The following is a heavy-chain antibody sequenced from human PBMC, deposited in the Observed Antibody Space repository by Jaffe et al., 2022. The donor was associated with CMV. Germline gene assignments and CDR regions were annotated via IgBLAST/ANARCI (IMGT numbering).Heavy chain of an antibody. CDR2: ISAYNGNT. Sequence: QVQLVQSGAEVKKPGASVKVSCKASGYTFTSYGISWVRQAPGQGLEWMGWISAYNGNTNYAQKLQGRVTMTTDTSTSTAYMELRSLRSDDTAVYYCARDAVLLWFGEFHYFDYWGQGTLVTVSS. D-gene: IGHD3-10*01. CDR3: ARDAVLLWFGEFHYFDY. V-gene: IGHV1-18*04. J-gene: IGHJ4*02. CDR1: GYTFTSYG.